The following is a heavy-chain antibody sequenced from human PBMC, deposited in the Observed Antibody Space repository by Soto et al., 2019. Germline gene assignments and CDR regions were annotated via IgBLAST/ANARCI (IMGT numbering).Heavy chain of an antibody. Sequence: QVQLVQSGAEVKKPGSSVKVSCKASGGTFSSYAISWVRQAPGQGLEWMGGIIPIFGTANYAQKFQGRVTITADESTSTAYMELSSLRFADTAVYYCARDPGTYSSSSRNYYYYGMDVWGQGTTVTVSS. V-gene: IGHV1-69*01. CDR2: IIPIFGTA. D-gene: IGHD6-6*01. CDR3: ARDPGTYSSSSRNYYYYGMDV. CDR1: GGTFSSYA. J-gene: IGHJ6*02.